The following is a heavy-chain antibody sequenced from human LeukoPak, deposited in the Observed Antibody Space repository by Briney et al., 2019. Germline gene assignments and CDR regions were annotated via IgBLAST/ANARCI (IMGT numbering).Heavy chain of an antibody. CDR3: ARVLLGGSVHDAFDI. D-gene: IGHD1-26*01. J-gene: IGHJ3*02. Sequence: GGSLRLSCAASGFTFSSYSMNWVRKAPGKGLEWVSSISSSGSYIYYADSVKGRFTISRDNAKNSLYLQMNSLRAEDTAVYYCARVLLGGSVHDAFDIWGQGTMVTVSS. CDR1: GFTFSSYS. V-gene: IGHV3-21*01. CDR2: ISSSGSYI.